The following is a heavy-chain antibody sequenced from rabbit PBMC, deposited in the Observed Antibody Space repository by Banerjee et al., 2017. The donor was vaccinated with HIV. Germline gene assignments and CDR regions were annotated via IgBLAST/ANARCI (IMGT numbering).Heavy chain of an antibody. V-gene: IGHV1S45*01. CDR3: ARIDDSGVRYFNL. J-gene: IGHJ4*01. CDR1: GFSFSNKYV. CDR2: INSSSRNV. D-gene: IGHD1-1*01. Sequence: QQQLEESGGGLVKPEGSLTLSCTASGFSFSNKYVMCWVRQAPGKGLEWIGCINSSSRNVVYASWATGRFTISKTSSTTVTLQMTSLTAADTATYFCARIDDSGVRYFNLWGQGTLVTVS.